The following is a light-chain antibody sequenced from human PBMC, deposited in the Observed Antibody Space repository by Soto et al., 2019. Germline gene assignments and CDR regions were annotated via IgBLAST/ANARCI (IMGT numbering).Light chain of an antibody. J-gene: IGKJ1*01. V-gene: IGKV1-5*01. Sequence: MQMNQSPSTLSASVGDRVTITCRASQSISSWLAWYQQKPGKAPKLLIYDASSLESGVPSRFSGSGSGTEFTLTISSLQPDDFATYYCQQYNSYWTFGQGT. CDR1: QSISSW. CDR3: QQYNSYWT. CDR2: DAS.